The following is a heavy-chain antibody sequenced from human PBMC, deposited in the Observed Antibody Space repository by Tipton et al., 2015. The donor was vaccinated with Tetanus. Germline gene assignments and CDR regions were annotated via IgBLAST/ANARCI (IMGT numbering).Heavy chain of an antibody. CDR1: GGSISSGGYY. CDR3: ARGVNYDFWSGYYSSRSYCGMDV. Sequence: TLSLTCTVSGGSISSGGYYWSWIRQHPGKGLEWIGYIYYSGSTYYNPSLKSRVTISVDTSKNQFSLKLSSVTAADTAVYYCARGVNYDFWSGYYSSRSYCGMDVWGQGTTVTVSS. V-gene: IGHV4-31*03. D-gene: IGHD3-3*01. J-gene: IGHJ6*02. CDR2: IYYSGST.